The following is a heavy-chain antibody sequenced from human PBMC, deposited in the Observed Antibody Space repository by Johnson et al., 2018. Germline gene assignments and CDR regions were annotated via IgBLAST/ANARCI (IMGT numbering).Heavy chain of an antibody. D-gene: IGHD3-3*01. J-gene: IGHJ1*01. CDR1: GFTFDDYA. Sequence: VQLVQSGGGLVQPGRSLRLSCAASGFTFDDYAMHWVRQAPGKGLEWVSGISWNSGSIGYADSVEGRFTLSRDNAKNSLYLQMNSLGPEDTALYYCAKAPVGWLGEGAEYFQHWGQGTLVTVSS. V-gene: IGHV3-9*01. CDR3: AKAPVGWLGEGAEYFQH. CDR2: ISWNSGSI.